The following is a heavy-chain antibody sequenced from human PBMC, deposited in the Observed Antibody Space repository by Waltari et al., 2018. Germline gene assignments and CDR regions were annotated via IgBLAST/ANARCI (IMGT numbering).Heavy chain of an antibody. Sequence: QVQLQQWGAGLLKPSETLSLTCAVYGGSFSGYYWSWIRQPPGKGLEWIWESNNSGSTNYNPSLKSRVTISVDTSKNQFSLKLSSVTAADTAVYYCARGYCSSTSCYAWFDPWGQGTLVTVSS. CDR2: SNNSGST. CDR3: ARGYCSSTSCYAWFDP. J-gene: IGHJ5*02. CDR1: GGSFSGYY. V-gene: IGHV4-34*01. D-gene: IGHD2-2*01.